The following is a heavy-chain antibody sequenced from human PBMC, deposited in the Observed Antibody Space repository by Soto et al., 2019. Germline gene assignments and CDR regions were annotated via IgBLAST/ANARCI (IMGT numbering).Heavy chain of an antibody. J-gene: IGHJ4*02. CDR1: GFTFSSYA. Sequence: QVQLVESGGGVVQPGRSLRLSCAASGFTFSSYAMHWVRQAPGKGLEWVAVISYDGSNKYYADSVKGRFTISRDNXKNTLYLQMNSLRAEDTAVYYCASGGSANWNSFDYWGQGTLVTVSS. CDR3: ASGGSANWNSFDY. V-gene: IGHV3-30-3*01. CDR2: ISYDGSNK. D-gene: IGHD1-20*01.